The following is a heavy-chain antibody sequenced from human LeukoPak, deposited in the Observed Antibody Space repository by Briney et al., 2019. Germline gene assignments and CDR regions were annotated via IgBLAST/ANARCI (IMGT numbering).Heavy chain of an antibody. CDR2: ISAYTGNT. D-gene: IGHD4-11*01. CDR3: ARGKGTTVTTGIRWFDP. V-gene: IGHV1-18*01. CDR1: GYTFTSYG. J-gene: IGHJ5*02. Sequence: ASVKVSCKASGYTFTSYGISWVRQAPGQGLEWMGWISAYTGNTNHAQNLQGRVIMITDTSTSTAYMELRSLRSDDTAVYYCARGKGTTVTTGIRWFDPWGQGTLVTVSS.